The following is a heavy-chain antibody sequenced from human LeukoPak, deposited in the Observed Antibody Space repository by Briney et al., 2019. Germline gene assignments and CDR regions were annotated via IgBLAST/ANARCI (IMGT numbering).Heavy chain of an antibody. V-gene: IGHV4-59*08. CDR3: ARQGIDAFDI. Sequence: SETLSLTCTASGGSISSHYWSWIRHPPGKGLEWIAYIYYTGTSNYNPSLKSRVTISVDTSKNQISLRLSSVTAADTAVYYCARQGIDAFDIWGQGTLVTVSS. CDR2: IYYTGTS. J-gene: IGHJ3*02. CDR1: GGSISSHY.